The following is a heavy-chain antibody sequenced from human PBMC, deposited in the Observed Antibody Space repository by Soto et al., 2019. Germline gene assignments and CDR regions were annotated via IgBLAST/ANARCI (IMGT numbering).Heavy chain of an antibody. CDR1: GFTFRSYA. D-gene: IGHD3-22*01. J-gene: IGHJ4*02. V-gene: IGHV3-23*01. Sequence: PGGSLRLSCAASGFTFRSYAMSWVRQAPGKGLEWVSDISGSGGSTYHTDSVKGRFIISRDNSKNTLYLQMNSLRAEDTAVYYCAKAHPTYYYDSSNYLDYWGQGTLVTVSS. CDR3: AKAHPTYYYDSSNYLDY. CDR2: ISGSGGST.